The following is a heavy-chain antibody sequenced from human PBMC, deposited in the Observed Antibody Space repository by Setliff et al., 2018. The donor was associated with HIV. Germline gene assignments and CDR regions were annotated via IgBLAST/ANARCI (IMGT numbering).Heavy chain of an antibody. CDR3: ARDHVVCSGGTCRSDDPYYYYYMNV. J-gene: IGHJ6*03. Sequence: ASVKVSCKTSGYMFNIYYMHWVRQVPGQGLEWMGWSNPNTGGTKYAQKFQGRVTMTMDTSTTTAYMELSGLKSDDKALYYCARDHVVCSGGTCRSDDPYYYYYMNVWGQGTTVTVSS. D-gene: IGHD2-15*01. CDR1: GYMFNIYY. V-gene: IGHV1-2*02. CDR2: SNPNTGGT.